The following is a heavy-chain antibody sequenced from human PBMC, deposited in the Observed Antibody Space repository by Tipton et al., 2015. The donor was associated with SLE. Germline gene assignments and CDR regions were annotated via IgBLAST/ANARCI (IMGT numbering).Heavy chain of an antibody. CDR3: ARMVQGDYFDY. CDR2: IYHSGST. Sequence: TLSLTCTVSGGSISSSSYYWGWIRPPPGKGLEWIGSIYHSGSTYYNPSLKSRVTISVDTSKNQFSLKLSSVTAADTAVYYCARMVQGDYFDYWGQGTLVTVSS. J-gene: IGHJ4*02. D-gene: IGHD3-10*01. CDR1: GGSISSSSYY. V-gene: IGHV4-39*07.